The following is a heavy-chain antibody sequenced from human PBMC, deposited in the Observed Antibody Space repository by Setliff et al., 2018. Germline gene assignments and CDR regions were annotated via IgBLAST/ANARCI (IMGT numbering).Heavy chain of an antibody. CDR3: AREGFYCTNGVCYRPFDY. Sequence: PSETLSLTCRVSGGSISSGNYYWGLIRQPPGKGLEWIGTLSYNGNAYYTPSLKSRVTISIDTSKNQFSLKLTSVTAADTAVYFCAREGFYCTNGVCYRPFDYWGQGTLVTVSS. D-gene: IGHD2-8*01. V-gene: IGHV4-39*02. J-gene: IGHJ4*02. CDR2: LSYNGNA. CDR1: GGSISSGNYY.